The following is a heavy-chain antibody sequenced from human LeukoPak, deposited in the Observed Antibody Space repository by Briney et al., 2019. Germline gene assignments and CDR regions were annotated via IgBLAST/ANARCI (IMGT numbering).Heavy chain of an antibody. CDR2: IYYTGST. CDR3: ARQPTAPDY. Sequence: SETLSLTCSVSGGSISSSSYYWGWIRQPPGKGLEWIGTIYYTGSTYYNPSLKSRVTISVDTSKNQFSLKLSSVTAADTAVYYCARQPTAPDYWAREPWSPSPQ. V-gene: IGHV4-39*01. D-gene: IGHD4-11*01. J-gene: IGHJ4*02. CDR1: GGSISSSSYY.